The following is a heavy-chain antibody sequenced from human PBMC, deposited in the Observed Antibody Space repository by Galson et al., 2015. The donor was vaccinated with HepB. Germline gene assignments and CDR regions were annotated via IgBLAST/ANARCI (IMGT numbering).Heavy chain of an antibody. CDR2: IIPMFGEP. J-gene: IGHJ6*02. CDR1: GGTFSNHV. CDR3: ARGNYGMDV. V-gene: IGHV1-69*13. Sequence: SVKVSCKASGGTFSNHVINWVRQAPGQGLEWMGGIIPMFGEPRHAQKFQDRITLSADASTSTAYMEVTSLQSADMAVYYCARGNYGMDVWGQGTTVIVSS.